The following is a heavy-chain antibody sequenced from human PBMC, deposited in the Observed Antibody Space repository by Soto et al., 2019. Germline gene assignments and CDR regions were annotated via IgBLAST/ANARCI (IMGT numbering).Heavy chain of an antibody. J-gene: IGHJ5*02. CDR1: GFTFSSYA. V-gene: IGHV3-30-3*01. CDR2: ISYDGSNK. CDR3: ARDLGYSYGYPS. D-gene: IGHD5-18*01. Sequence: PGGALRLSSAASGFTFSSYAMHWFXQSPGKGLEWVAVISYDGSNKYYADSVKGRFTISRDNSKNTLYLQMNSLRAEDTAVYYCARDLGYSYGYPSWGQGTLVTVSS.